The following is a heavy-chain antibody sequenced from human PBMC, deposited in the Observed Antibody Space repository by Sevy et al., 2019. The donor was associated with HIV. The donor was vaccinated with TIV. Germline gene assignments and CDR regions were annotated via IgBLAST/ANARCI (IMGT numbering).Heavy chain of an antibody. J-gene: IGHJ4*02. CDR1: GYTFAAYY. V-gene: IGHV1-2*02. CDR2: IYPNGADT. D-gene: IGHD3-3*01. Sequence: ASVKVSCKTSGYTFAAYYIHWVRQAPGQGPEWLGWIYPNGADTTYAQKFQGRVTVTMSTSINTVYMELNRLRSDDTAVYYCARGKREEWLLYLDNWGQGTLVIVSS. CDR3: ARGKREEWLLYLDN.